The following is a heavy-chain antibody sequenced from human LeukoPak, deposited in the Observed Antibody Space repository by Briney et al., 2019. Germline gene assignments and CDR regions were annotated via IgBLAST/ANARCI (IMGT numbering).Heavy chain of an antibody. CDR2: ISGSGGST. D-gene: IGHD5-18*01. J-gene: IGHJ4*02. CDR3: AKGYSYGWFLDY. V-gene: IGHV3-23*01. Sequence: GGSLRLSCAASGFTFSSYAMSWVRQAPGKGLEWVSAISGSGGSTYYADSVKGRFNISRDNSKNTLYLQMNSLRAEDTAVYYCAKGYSYGWFLDYWGQGTLVTVSS. CDR1: GFTFSSYA.